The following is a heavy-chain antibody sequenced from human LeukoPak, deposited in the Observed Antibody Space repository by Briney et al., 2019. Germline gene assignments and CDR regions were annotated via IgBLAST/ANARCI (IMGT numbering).Heavy chain of an antibody. V-gene: IGHV3-30-3*01. CDR1: GFTFSSYA. CDR3: AADPRYFDWLSPGY. CDR2: ISYDGSNK. Sequence: PGRSLRLSCAASGFTFSSYAMHWVRQAPGKGLEWVAVISYDGSNKYYADSVKGRFTISRDNAKNSLYLQMNSLRAEDTAVYYCAADPRYFDWLSPGYWGQGTLVTVSS. D-gene: IGHD3-9*01. J-gene: IGHJ4*02.